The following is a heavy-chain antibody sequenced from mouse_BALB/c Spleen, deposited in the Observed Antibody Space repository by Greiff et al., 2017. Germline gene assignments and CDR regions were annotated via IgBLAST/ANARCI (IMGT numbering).Heavy chain of an antibody. Sequence: DVKLVESGGGLVKPGGSLKLSCAASGFTFSDYYMYWVRQTPEKRLEWVATISDGGSYTYYPDSVKGRFTISRDNAKNNLYLQMSSLKSEDTAMYYCARDRYGGYAMDYWGQGTSVTVSS. J-gene: IGHJ4*01. CDR1: GFTFSDYY. CDR2: ISDGGSYT. CDR3: ARDRYGGYAMDY. D-gene: IGHD2-14*01. V-gene: IGHV5-4*02.